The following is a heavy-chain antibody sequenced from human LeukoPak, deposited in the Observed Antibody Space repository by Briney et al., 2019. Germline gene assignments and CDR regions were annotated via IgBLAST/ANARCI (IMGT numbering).Heavy chain of an antibody. D-gene: IGHD3-22*01. CDR2: ISGSGGST. CDR3: AKVQYYYDSSGYYPYYFDY. Sequence: GGSLRLSCAASGFTFSSYAMSWVRQAPGKGLEWVSAISGSGGSTYYADSVKGRFTISRDNSKNTLYLQINSLRAEDTAVYYCAKVQYYYDSSGYYPYYFDYWGQGTLVTVSS. V-gene: IGHV3-23*01. J-gene: IGHJ4*02. CDR1: GFTFSSYA.